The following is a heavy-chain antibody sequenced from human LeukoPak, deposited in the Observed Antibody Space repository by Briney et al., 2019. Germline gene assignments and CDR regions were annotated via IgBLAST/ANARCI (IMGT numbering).Heavy chain of an antibody. J-gene: IGHJ4*02. Sequence: SVKVSCKASGGTFSSYAISWVRQAPGQGLEWMGGIIPIFGTANYAQKFQGRVTITTDESTSTAYMELSSLRSEDTAVYYCANLNSSGSYYFDYWGQGTLVTVSS. CDR2: IIPIFGTA. CDR3: ANLNSSGSYYFDY. V-gene: IGHV1-69*05. CDR1: GGTFSSYA. D-gene: IGHD3-22*01.